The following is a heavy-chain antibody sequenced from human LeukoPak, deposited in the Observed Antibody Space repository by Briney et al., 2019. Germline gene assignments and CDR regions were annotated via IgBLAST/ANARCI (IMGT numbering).Heavy chain of an antibody. J-gene: IGHJ4*02. CDR3: ARGSVATSLNY. CDR1: GDSISSGDYY. CDR2: IYYSGST. D-gene: IGHD5-12*01. Sequence: SETLSLTCTVSGDSISSGDYYWSWIRQPPGKGLEWIGSIYYSGSTYYNPSLQSRVTISVDTSKNQFSLKLRSVTAADTAVYYCARGSVATSLNYWGQGTLVTVSS. V-gene: IGHV4-39*01.